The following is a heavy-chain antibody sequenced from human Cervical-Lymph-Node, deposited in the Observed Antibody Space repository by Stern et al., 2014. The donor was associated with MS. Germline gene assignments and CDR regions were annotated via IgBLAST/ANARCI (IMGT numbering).Heavy chain of an antibody. CDR2: ISVTGRST. V-gene: IGHV3-23*04. CDR1: GFTFSSYA. Sequence: EVQLVESGGGLVQPGGSLRLSCAASGFTFSSYAMSWVRQAPGKGLQWVSTISVTGRSTYYADSVKGRFTISRDNSENTLYLQVKGRRVEDTAVYYCARDRDYDPDGMDVWGQGATVTVSS. CDR3: ARDRDYDPDGMDV. D-gene: IGHD3-16*01. J-gene: IGHJ6*02.